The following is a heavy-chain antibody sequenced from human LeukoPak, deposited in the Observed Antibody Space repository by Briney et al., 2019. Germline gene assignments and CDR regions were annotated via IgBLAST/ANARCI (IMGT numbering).Heavy chain of an antibody. CDR2: IYYSCST. CDR3: AGGVVAALDFDY. J-gene: IGHJ4*02. CDR1: GGSISSYY. Sequence: SETLSLTCTVSGGSISSYYWSWIRQPPGKGLEWIGYIYYSCSTNYNPSLKRRVTISVDTSKNQFSLKLSSVTAADTAVYYCAGGVVAALDFDYWGQGTLVTVSS. V-gene: IGHV4-59*01. D-gene: IGHD2-15*01.